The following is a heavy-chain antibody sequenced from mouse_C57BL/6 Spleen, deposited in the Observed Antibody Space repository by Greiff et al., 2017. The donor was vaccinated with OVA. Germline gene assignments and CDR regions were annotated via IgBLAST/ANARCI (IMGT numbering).Heavy chain of an antibody. CDR3: ARGYYYGSSPSWYFDV. V-gene: IGHV5-17*01. CDR2: ISSGSSTI. CDR1: GFTFSDYG. Sequence: EVQLVESGGGLVKPGGSLKLSCAASGFTFSDYGMHWVRQAPEKGLEWVAYISSGSSTIYYADTVKGRFTISRDNAKNTLFLQMTSLRSEDTAMYYCARGYYYGSSPSWYFDVWGTGTTVTVSS. D-gene: IGHD1-1*01. J-gene: IGHJ1*03.